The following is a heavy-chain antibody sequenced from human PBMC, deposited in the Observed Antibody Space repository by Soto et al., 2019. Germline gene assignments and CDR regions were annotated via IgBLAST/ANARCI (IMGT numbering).Heavy chain of an antibody. V-gene: IGHV3-30*18. J-gene: IGHJ4*02. CDR1: GFTFSSYG. CDR3: AKDRKYYGSGSYFSY. CDR2: ISYDGSNK. Sequence: GGSLRLSCAASGFTFSSYGMHWVRQAPGKGLEWVAVISYDGSNKYYADSVKGRFTISRDNSKNTLYLQMNSLRAEDTAVYYCAKDRKYYGSGSYFSYWGQGTLVTVSS. D-gene: IGHD3-10*01.